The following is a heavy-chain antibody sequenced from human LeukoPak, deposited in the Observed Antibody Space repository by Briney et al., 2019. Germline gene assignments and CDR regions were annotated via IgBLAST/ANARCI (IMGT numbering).Heavy chain of an antibody. J-gene: IGHJ4*02. D-gene: IGHD3-22*01. CDR3: ARDVPGVVITSWFGTLFDY. CDR1: GYTFTSYG. CDR2: ISAYNGNT. V-gene: IGHV1-18*01. Sequence: VSVKVSCKASGYTFTSYGISWVRQAPGQGLEWMGWISAYNGNTNYAQKLQGRVTMTTDTSTSTAYMELRSLRSDDTAVYYCARDVPGVVITSWFGTLFDYWGQGTLVTVSS.